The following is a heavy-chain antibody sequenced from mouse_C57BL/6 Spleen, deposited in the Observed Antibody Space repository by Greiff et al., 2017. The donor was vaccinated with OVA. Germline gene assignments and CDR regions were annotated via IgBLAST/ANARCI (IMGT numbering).Heavy chain of an antibody. CDR1: RYTFTRYW. CDR3: ASSYSNYRFYATDY. CDR2: IDPNSGGN. Sequence: QVQLQQPGAELVKPVASVKLSCKASRYTFTRYWMHWAKQRPERGLEWIGRIDPNSGGNKYNEKFKSKATLTVDKPSSTAYMQLSSLTSENSAVYYCASSYSNYRFYATDYCGELTPVIVSS. D-gene: IGHD2-5*01. V-gene: IGHV1-72*01. J-gene: IGHJ4*01.